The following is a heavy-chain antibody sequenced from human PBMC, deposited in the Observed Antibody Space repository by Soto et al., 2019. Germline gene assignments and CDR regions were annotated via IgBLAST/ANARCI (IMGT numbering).Heavy chain of an antibody. V-gene: IGHV3-30-3*01. J-gene: IGHJ6*02. Sequence: QVQLVESGGGVVQPGRYLRLSCAASGFTFSSYAMHWVRQAPGKGLEWVAVISYDGSNKYYADSVKGRLTISRDNSKNTLYLQMNSLRAEDTSVYYCSRESGDIVVVPAARYYYYGIDVWGQGTTVTVSS. D-gene: IGHD2-2*01. CDR2: ISYDGSNK. CDR1: GFTFSSYA. CDR3: SRESGDIVVVPAARYYYYGIDV.